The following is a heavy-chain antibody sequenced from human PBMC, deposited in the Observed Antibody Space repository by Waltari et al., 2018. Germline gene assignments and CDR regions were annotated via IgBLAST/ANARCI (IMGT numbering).Heavy chain of an antibody. CDR3: ARESVLLWFGELWV. Sequence: EVQLVESGGGLVQPGGSLRLSCAASGFTFSSYWMSWVRQAPGKGLEWVANIKQDGSEKYYVDSVKGRCTISRDNAKNSLYLQMNSLRAEDTAVYYCARESVLLWFGELWVWGQGTLVTVSS. J-gene: IGHJ4*02. CDR1: GFTFSSYW. CDR2: IKQDGSEK. D-gene: IGHD3-10*01. V-gene: IGHV3-7*01.